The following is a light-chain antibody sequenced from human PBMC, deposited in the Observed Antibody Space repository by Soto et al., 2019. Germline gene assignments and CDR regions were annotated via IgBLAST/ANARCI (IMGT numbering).Light chain of an antibody. Sequence: EIVLTQSPATLSLSPGERATLSCRASQSVSSYLAWYQQKPGQAPRLLIYDASNRATGIPARFSGSGSGTDFTLPISSLEPEDFAFYYCKQCTNGPPITFGQGTRLEIK. CDR2: DAS. J-gene: IGKJ5*01. CDR3: KQCTNGPPIT. CDR1: QSVSSY. V-gene: IGKV3-11*01.